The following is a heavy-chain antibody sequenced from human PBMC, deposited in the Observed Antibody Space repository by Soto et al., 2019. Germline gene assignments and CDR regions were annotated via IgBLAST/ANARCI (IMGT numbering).Heavy chain of an antibody. J-gene: IGHJ3*02. CDR1: GGSISSSSYY. V-gene: IGHV4-39*01. CDR3: ARQTGYSSSWYWGGAFDI. D-gene: IGHD6-13*01. Sequence: QLQLQESGPGLVKPSETLSLTCTVSGGSISSSSYYWGWIRQPPGKGLEWIGSLYYSGSTYYNPSLKSRVTISVDTSKKQFSLKLSSVTAADTAVYYCARQTGYSSSWYWGGAFDIWGQGTMVTVSS. CDR2: LYYSGST.